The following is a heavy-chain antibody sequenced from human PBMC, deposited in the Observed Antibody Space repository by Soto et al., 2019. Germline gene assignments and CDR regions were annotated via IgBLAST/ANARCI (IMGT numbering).Heavy chain of an antibody. Sequence: QVQQVQSGAEVKKPGSSVKVSCKTSGVSFNNNGIGWVRQAPGHGLEWMGGVSPPFRTSNYARKFQGRISITADASTGTVNMELSSLTSEDTAQYYCARVLYYGSGSYSPYGMDGWGQGTTVTVSS. V-gene: IGHV1-69*01. D-gene: IGHD3-10*01. J-gene: IGHJ6*02. CDR1: GVSFNNNG. CDR3: ARVLYYGSGSYSPYGMDG. CDR2: VSPPFRTS.